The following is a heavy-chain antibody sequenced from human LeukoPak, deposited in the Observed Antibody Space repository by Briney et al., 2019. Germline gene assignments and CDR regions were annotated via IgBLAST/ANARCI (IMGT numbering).Heavy chain of an antibody. J-gene: IGHJ4*02. D-gene: IGHD3-22*01. Sequence: GGSLRLSCAASGFTFNNYAVSWVRQAPGKGLEWVSAISGSGVSTYYADSVKGRFTISRDNSKNTLYLQMNSLRAEDTAVYYCAQGTYYDSSGYKYYFDYWGQGTLVTVSS. CDR2: ISGSGVST. CDR3: AQGTYYDSSGYKYYFDY. V-gene: IGHV3-23*01. CDR1: GFTFNNYA.